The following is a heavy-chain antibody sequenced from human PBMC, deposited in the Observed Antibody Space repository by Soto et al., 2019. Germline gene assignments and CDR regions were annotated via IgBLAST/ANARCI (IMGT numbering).Heavy chain of an antibody. D-gene: IGHD3-10*01. Sequence: QITLKESGPTLVSPTQPLTLTCTFSGFSLSTTGVGVGWIRQPPGKALEWVALIYWDDAKRDSPSLKSRLTITKDTSKNEVILTTTDMDPVDTARYYCAQSLPHYGLGRDRVDWFDPWGQGTLVTVSS. CDR2: IYWDDAK. J-gene: IGHJ5*02. CDR1: GFSLSTTGVG. CDR3: AQSLPHYGLGRDRVDWFDP. V-gene: IGHV2-5*02.